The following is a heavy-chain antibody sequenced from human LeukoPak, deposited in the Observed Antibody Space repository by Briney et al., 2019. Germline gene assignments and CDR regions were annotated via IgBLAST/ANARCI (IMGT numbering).Heavy chain of an antibody. D-gene: IGHD2-8*01. CDR3: ARTRSYSTNGGLDYYYYGMDV. V-gene: IGHV3-53*01. Sequence: PGGSLRLSCAASGFTVSSNYMSWVRQAPGKGLEWVSVIYSGGSTYYADSVKGRFTISRHNSKNTLYLQMNSLRAEDTAVYYCARTRSYSTNGGLDYYYYGMDVWGQGTTVTVSS. CDR2: IYSGGST. CDR1: GFTVSSNY. J-gene: IGHJ6*02.